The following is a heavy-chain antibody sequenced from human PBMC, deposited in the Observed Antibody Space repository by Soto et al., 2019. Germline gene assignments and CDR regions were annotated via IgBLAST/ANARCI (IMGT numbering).Heavy chain of an antibody. Sequence: SETLSLTCTVSGGSISSYYWSWIRQPPGKGLEWIAFISYSGSTNYNPSLKSRVTISVDTSKNQFSLKLTSVTATDTAVYYCARHYCSGAGCYYFHYWGKGTLVTVSS. D-gene: IGHD2-15*01. CDR3: ARHYCSGAGCYYFHY. V-gene: IGHV4-59*08. CDR1: GGSISSYY. J-gene: IGHJ4*02. CDR2: ISYSGST.